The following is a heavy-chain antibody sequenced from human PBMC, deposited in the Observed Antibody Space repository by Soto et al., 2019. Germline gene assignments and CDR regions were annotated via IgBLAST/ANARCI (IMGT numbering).Heavy chain of an antibody. CDR3: ARDWNSYGYPDAFDI. CDR2: ISAYNGNT. V-gene: IGHV1-18*01. Sequence: ASVKVSCKASGYTFTSYCISWVLQAPGQGLEWMGWISAYNGNTNYAQKLQGRVTMTTDTSTSTAYMELRSLRSDDTAVYYCARDWNSYGYPDAFDIWGQGTMVTVS. CDR1: GYTFTSYC. D-gene: IGHD5-18*01. J-gene: IGHJ3*02.